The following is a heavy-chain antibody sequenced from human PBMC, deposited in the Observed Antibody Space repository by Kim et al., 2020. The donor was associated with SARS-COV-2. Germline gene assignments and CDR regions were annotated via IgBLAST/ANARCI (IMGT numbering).Heavy chain of an antibody. CDR3: TRDQRGATYYYYGMDV. D-gene: IGHD1-26*01. V-gene: IGHV3-73*01. J-gene: IGHJ6*02. Sequence: SVKGRFTISRDDSKNTAYLQMNSLKTEDTAVYYCTRDQRGATYYYYGMDVWGQGTTVTVSS.